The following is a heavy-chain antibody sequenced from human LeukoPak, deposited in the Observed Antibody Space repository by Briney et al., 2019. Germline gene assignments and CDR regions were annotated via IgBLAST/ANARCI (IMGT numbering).Heavy chain of an antibody. CDR1: GFTVSSNY. V-gene: IGHV3-53*01. CDR2: IYSGGST. CDR3: ARDPYGGYGPFDY. D-gene: IGHD4-17*01. J-gene: IGHJ4*02. Sequence: GGSLRLSCAASGFTVSSNYMSWVRQAPGKGLEWVSVIYSGGSTYYADSVKGRFTISRDNSKNTLYLQMNSLRAEDTAVYCCARDPYGGYGPFDYWGQGTLVTVSS.